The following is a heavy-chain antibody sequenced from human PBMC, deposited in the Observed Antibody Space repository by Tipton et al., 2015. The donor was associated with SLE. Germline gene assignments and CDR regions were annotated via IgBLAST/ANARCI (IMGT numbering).Heavy chain of an antibody. J-gene: IGHJ4*02. V-gene: IGHV4-38-2*02. D-gene: IGHD6-19*01. CDR3: ATPGGDSSGWYYFDY. CDR1: GGSISSGYY. CDR2: IYHSGST. Sequence: TLSLTCTVSGGSISSGYYWGWIRQPPGKGLEWIGSIYHSGSTYYNPSLKSRVTISVDTSKSQFSLKLSSVTAADTAVYYCATPGGDSSGWYYFDYWGQGTLVTVSS.